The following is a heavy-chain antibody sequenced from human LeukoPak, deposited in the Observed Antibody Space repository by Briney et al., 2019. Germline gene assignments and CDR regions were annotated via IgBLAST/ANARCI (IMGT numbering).Heavy chain of an antibody. D-gene: IGHD6-13*01. V-gene: IGHV4-39*07. CDR3: ARRRGLNTDSRSWQRNWFDP. J-gene: IGHJ5*02. Sequence: SETLSLTCTVSGGSISSSCYCWGWIRQPPGKGLGWIGSIDYSGSTYYNPSLKSRLTTSVDTTKNLFSQKLSSVTAAETAVYYCARRRGLNTDSRSWQRNWFDPWGQGTLVTVSP. CDR1: GGSISSSCYC. CDR2: IDYSGST.